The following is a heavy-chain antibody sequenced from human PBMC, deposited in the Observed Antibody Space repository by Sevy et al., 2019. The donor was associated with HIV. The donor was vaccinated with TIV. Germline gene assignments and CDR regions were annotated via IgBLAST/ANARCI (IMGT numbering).Heavy chain of an antibody. Sequence: GESLKISCAASGFTFSSYGMHWVRQAPGKGLEWVSIIWYDGSSEYYTDSVKGRFTISRDNSKNTVYLQMNSLRVEDTAVYYCAKYGGAYYMDVWGKGTTVTVSS. CDR3: AKYGGAYYMDV. CDR2: IWYDGSSE. J-gene: IGHJ6*03. V-gene: IGHV3-33*06. CDR1: GFTFSSYG. D-gene: IGHD3-16*01.